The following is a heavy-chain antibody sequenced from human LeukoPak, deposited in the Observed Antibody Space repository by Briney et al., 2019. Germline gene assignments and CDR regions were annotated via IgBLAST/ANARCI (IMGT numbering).Heavy chain of an antibody. CDR1: GFTFRNYA. CDR2: ISSDGTNK. D-gene: IGHD5-12*01. J-gene: IGHJ4*02. CDR3: ARFSRRGYSGYDPID. V-gene: IGHV3-30-3*01. Sequence: GGSLRLSCAASGFTFRNYAIHWVRQAPGKGLEWVAVISSDGTNKNYANSVKGRFTISRDKAKNTVYLQVNSLRSEDTAVYYCARFSRRGYSGYDPIDWGQGTLVTVSS.